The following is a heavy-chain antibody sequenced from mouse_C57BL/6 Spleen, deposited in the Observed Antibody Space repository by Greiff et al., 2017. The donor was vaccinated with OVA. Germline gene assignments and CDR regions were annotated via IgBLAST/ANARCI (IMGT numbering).Heavy chain of an antibody. CDR3: ARSSNYVNYYAMDY. D-gene: IGHD2-5*01. V-gene: IGHV1-55*01. J-gene: IGHJ4*01. Sequence: QVQLQQPGAELVKPGASVKMSCTASGYTFTSYWITWVKQRPGQGLEWIGDIYPGSGSTNYNEKFKSKTTLTVDTSSSTAYMQLSSLTSEDSAVYYCARSSNYVNYYAMDYWGQGTSVTVSS. CDR2: IYPGSGST. CDR1: GYTFTSYW.